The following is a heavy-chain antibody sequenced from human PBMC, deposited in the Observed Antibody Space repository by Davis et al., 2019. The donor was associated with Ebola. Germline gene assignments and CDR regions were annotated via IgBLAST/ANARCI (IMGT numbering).Heavy chain of an antibody. Sequence: GESLKISCAASGFTFYSYAMSWVRQAPGKGLEWVSAISGSGGSTYYADSVKGRFTISRDNSKNTLYLQMNSLRAEDTAVYYCAQEINWNGPDYWGQGTLVTVSS. V-gene: IGHV3-23*01. D-gene: IGHD1-1*01. CDR2: ISGSGGST. CDR1: GFTFYSYA. CDR3: AQEINWNGPDY. J-gene: IGHJ4*02.